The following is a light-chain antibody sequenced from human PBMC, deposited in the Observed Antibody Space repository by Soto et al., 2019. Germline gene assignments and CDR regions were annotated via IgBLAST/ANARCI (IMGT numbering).Light chain of an antibody. Sequence: IQLTQSPSSLSASVGDRVTITCRASQFIDDFLNWYQQKPGKAPKLLIYAASSLQSGVPSRFSGSGSGTDFTLTISSLQPEDFATYYCQQSYSTLLTFGGGTKVDIK. J-gene: IGKJ4*01. CDR2: AAS. CDR1: QFIDDF. V-gene: IGKV1-39*01. CDR3: QQSYSTLLT.